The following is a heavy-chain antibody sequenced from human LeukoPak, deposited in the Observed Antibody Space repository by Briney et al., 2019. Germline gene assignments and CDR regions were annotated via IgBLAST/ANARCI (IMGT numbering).Heavy chain of an antibody. J-gene: IGHJ4*02. D-gene: IGHD3-16*01. V-gene: IGHV3-30*02. CDR2: IRHDGTNE. CDR3: AKDKIYYDATGYPSWFFDY. CDR1: GFSFSRNG. Sequence: GGSLRLSCAASGFSFSRNGFHWVRKAPGKGLEWVAVIRHDGTNEDYADSVKGRFSISRDNSKNTLYLQMNSLRAEDTAVYYCAKDKIYYDATGYPSWFFDYWGQGTLVAVSS.